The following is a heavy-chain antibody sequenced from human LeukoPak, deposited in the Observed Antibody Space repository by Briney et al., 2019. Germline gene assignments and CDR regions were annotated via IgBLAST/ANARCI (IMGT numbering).Heavy chain of an antibody. J-gene: IGHJ4*02. Sequence: SGTLSLTCTVSGGSISSYYWSWIRQPPGKGLEWIGYIYYSGSTNYNPSLKSRVTISVDTSKNQFSLKLSSVTAADTAVYYCARTRDGDYVYFDYWGQGTLVTVSS. D-gene: IGHD4-17*01. CDR2: IYYSGST. CDR1: GGSISSYY. CDR3: ARTRDGDYVYFDY. V-gene: IGHV4-59*08.